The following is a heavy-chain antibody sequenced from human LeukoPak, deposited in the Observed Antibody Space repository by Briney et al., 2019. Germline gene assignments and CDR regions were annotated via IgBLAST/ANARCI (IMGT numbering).Heavy chain of an antibody. J-gene: IGHJ5*02. Sequence: SETLSLTCAVYGGSFSGYYWSWIRQPPGKGLEWIGEINHSGSTNYNPSLKSRVTISVDTSKNQFSLKLSSVTAADTAVCYCAPQPEYYYDSSGYSTTYNWFDPWGQGTLVTVSS. CDR3: APQPEYYYDSSGYSTTYNWFDP. CDR1: GGSFSGYY. V-gene: IGHV4-34*01. D-gene: IGHD3-22*01. CDR2: INHSGST.